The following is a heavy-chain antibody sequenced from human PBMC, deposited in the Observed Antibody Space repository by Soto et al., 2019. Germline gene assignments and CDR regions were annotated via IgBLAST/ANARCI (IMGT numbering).Heavy chain of an antibody. CDR3: AKDHYIVVVPAARYYMDV. CDR2: ISGSGGST. Sequence: EVQLLESGGGLVQPGGSLRLSCAASGFTFSSYAMSWVRQAPGKGLEWVSAISGSGGSTYYAVSVKGRFTISIDSSKNTLYLQMNSLRAEDTAVYYCAKDHYIVVVPAARYYMDVWGKGTTVTVSS. D-gene: IGHD2-2*01. CDR1: GFTFSSYA. J-gene: IGHJ6*03. V-gene: IGHV3-23*01.